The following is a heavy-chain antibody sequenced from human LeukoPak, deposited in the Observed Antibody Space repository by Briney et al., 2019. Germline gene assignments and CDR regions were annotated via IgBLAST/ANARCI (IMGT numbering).Heavy chain of an antibody. CDR1: GFTFDDYA. CDR3: AKDTVRYSSGWAFCDY. D-gene: IGHD6-19*01. J-gene: IGHJ4*02. Sequence: GGSLRLSCAASGFTFDDYAMHWVRQAPGKGLEWVSGISWNSGSIGYADSVKGRFTISRDNAKNSLYLQMNSLRAEDTALYYCAKDTVRYSSGWAFCDYWGQGTLVTVSS. V-gene: IGHV3-9*01. CDR2: ISWNSGSI.